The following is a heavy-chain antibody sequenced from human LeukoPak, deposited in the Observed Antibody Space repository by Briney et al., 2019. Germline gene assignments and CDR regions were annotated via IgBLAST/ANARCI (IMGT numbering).Heavy chain of an antibody. CDR1: GGSFSGYY. V-gene: IGHV4-34*01. CDR2: INHSGST. D-gene: IGHD6-13*01. CDR3: ASSRLPYSSSSSDY. J-gene: IGHJ4*02. Sequence: SETLSLTCAVYGGSFSGYYWSWIRQPPGKGLEWIGEINHSGSTNYNPSLKSRVTISVDTSKNQFSLKLSSVTAADTAVYYCASSRLPYSSSSSDYWGQGTLVTVSS.